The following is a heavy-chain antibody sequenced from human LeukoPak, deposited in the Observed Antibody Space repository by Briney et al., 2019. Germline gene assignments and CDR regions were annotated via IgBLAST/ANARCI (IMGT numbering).Heavy chain of an antibody. D-gene: IGHD3-10*01. V-gene: IGHV3-74*01. Sequence: PGGSLRLSCAASGFTFSSYWMHWVRQAPGKGLVWVSRINTDGSSTNYADSVKGRFTISRDNAKSSLYLQMNSLRAEDTAVYYCARARYGDYYYYMDVWGIGTTVTVFS. J-gene: IGHJ6*03. CDR2: INTDGSST. CDR3: ARARYGDYYYYMDV. CDR1: GFTFSSYW.